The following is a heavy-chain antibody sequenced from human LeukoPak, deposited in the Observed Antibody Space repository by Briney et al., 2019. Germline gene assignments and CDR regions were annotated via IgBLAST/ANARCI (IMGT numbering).Heavy chain of an antibody. D-gene: IGHD3-10*01. J-gene: IGHJ4*02. CDR3: AKVLGSMVRGVTYYFDY. CDR2: ISGSGGST. CDR1: GFTFSSYA. V-gene: IGHV3-23*01. Sequence: GGSLRLSCAASGFTFSSYAMSWVRQAPGKGLEWVSAISGSGGSTYYADSVKGRFTISRDNSKNTRYLQMNSLGAEDTAVYYCAKVLGSMVRGVTYYFDYWGQGTLVTVSS.